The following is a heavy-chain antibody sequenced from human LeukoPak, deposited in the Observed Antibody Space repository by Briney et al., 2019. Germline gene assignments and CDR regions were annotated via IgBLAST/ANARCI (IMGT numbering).Heavy chain of an antibody. V-gene: IGHV4-4*09. CDR2: ISPTVRT. J-gene: IGHJ6*04. Sequence: PSETLSLTCTVSSASVTDNYWSWIRHTPGKELEWIAYISPTVRTVYSPSVKSRLALALDTSQNQLYLRLISVTAADTALFYCARHLQIAVTGVSYTHPLDVWGKGTAVIVSS. D-gene: IGHD2-21*02. CDR3: ARHLQIAVTGVSYTHPLDV. CDR1: SASVTDNY.